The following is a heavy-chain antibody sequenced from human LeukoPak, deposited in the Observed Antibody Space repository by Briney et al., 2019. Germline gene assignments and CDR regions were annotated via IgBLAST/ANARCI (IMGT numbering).Heavy chain of an antibody. V-gene: IGHV3-49*04. CDR2: IRSNLYGGTP. J-gene: IGHJ4*02. CDR3: TRDQTPYY. Sequence: PGGSLRLSCAASGFTLSIYWMGWVRQAPGKGLEWVGFIRSNLYGGTPEYAASVKGRFTISRDDSNSIAYLEMDSLKTDDTAVYYCTRDQTPYYWGQGTLVTVSS. CDR1: GFTLSIYW.